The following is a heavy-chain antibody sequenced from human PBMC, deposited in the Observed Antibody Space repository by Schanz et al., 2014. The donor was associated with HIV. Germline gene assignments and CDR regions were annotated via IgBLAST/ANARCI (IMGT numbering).Heavy chain of an antibody. CDR3: AKGIMGATEYYYGMDA. Sequence: EVQVVESGGGLVKPGGSLRLSCAASGFTFSDYYMSWIRQAPGKGLEWVSGMSWNRRRIGYGDAVKGRFTISRDNANNSVYLEMNGLRVEDTALYYCAKGIMGATEYYYGMDAWGQGTMVTVSS. CDR1: GFTFSDYY. CDR2: MSWNRRRI. J-gene: IGHJ6*02. D-gene: IGHD1-26*01. V-gene: IGHV3-9*01.